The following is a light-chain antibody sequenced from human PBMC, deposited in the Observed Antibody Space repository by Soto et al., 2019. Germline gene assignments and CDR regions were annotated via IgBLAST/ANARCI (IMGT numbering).Light chain of an antibody. J-gene: IGLJ2*01. CDR2: DVS. V-gene: IGLV2-14*01. CDR3: SSYTTTSTVV. CDR1: SSDVGGLNY. Sequence: QSALTQAASVSGSPGQPITISCTGSSSDVGGLNYVSWYQQHPGKAPKLMIYDVSYRPSGVSNRFSGSKSGNTASLTISGLQAEDEADYYCSSYTTTSTVVFGGGTKVTVL.